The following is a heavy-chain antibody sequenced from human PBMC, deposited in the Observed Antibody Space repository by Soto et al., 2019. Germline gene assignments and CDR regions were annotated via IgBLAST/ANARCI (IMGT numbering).Heavy chain of an antibody. CDR1: GFTFTNAW. Sequence: GGSLRLSCAASGFTFTNAWMNWVRQAPGQGLEWVGRIKSVTDGGTTDYAAPVKGRFTISRDNSKTTLYLQMNSLKTEDTAVYYCTTASADIVVLQATNGLDVWGQGTTVTVSS. CDR2: IKSVTDGGTT. CDR3: TTASADIVVLQATNGLDV. D-gene: IGHD2-2*01. V-gene: IGHV3-15*01. J-gene: IGHJ6*02.